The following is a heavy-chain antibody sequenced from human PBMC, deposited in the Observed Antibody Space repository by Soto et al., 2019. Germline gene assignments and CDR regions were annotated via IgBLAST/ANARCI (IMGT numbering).Heavy chain of an antibody. CDR3: ARDRGGDSSGYDAFDY. CDR2: IHYSGST. J-gene: IGHJ4*02. D-gene: IGHD3-22*01. CDR1: GGSISSSSYY. V-gene: IGHV4-39*07. Sequence: SETLSLTCTVSGGSISSSSYYWGWIRQPPGKGLEWIGSIHYSGSTYYNPSLKSRVTISVDTSKNQFSLKLSSVTAADTAVYYCARDRGGDSSGYDAFDYWGQGTLVT.